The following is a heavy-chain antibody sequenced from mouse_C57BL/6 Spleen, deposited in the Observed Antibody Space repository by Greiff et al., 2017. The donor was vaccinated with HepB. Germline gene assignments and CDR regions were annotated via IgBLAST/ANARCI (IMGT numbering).Heavy chain of an antibody. CDR1: GYTFTSYG. J-gene: IGHJ1*03. Sequence: VQLQQSGAELARPGASVKLSCKASGYTFTSYGISWVKQRTGQGLEWIGEIYPRSGNTYYNEKFKGKATLTADKSSSTAYMELRSLTSEDSAVYFCARGANGNHWYFDVWGTGTTVTVSS. V-gene: IGHV1-81*01. CDR3: ARGANGNHWYFDV. D-gene: IGHD2-1*01. CDR2: IYPRSGNT.